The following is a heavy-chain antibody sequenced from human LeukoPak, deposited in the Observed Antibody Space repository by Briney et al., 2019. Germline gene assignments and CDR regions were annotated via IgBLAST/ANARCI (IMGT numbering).Heavy chain of an antibody. V-gene: IGHV5-51*01. CDR1: GFDFSTYW. CDR3: ARQQIYQLGPNFDN. J-gene: IGHJ4*02. D-gene: IGHD5-12*01. CDR2: IYPGDSDT. Sequence: GESLEISCKGSGFDFSTYWIGWVRQIPGKGLECMGIIYPGDSDTRYSPSFQGQVIISADKSISTAYLQWSSLKASDTAMYYCARQQIYQLGPNFDNWGQGTLVTVSS.